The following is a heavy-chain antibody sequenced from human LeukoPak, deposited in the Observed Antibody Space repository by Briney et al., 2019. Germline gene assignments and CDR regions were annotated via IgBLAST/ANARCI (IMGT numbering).Heavy chain of an antibody. CDR3: AITYTSGSGDAFDV. Sequence: ASVKVSCKASGYTFIGYYIHWVRQAPGQGLEWMGWINPNSGVTNYGQKFQGRVTMTRDTSISTAYMDLSRLRSDDTAVYFCAITYTSGSGDAFDVWGQGIMVAVSS. D-gene: IGHD6-19*01. V-gene: IGHV1-2*02. CDR2: INPNSGVT. CDR1: GYTFIGYY. J-gene: IGHJ3*01.